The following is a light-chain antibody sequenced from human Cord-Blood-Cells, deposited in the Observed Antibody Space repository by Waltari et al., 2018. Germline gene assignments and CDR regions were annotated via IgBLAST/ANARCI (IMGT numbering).Light chain of an antibody. V-gene: IGKV1-39*01. Sequence: DIQMTQSPSSLSASVGERLTITCRASQSISSYLNWYQQKPVKAPKLLIYAASSLQSGVPSRFSGSGSGTDFTLTISSLQPEDFATYYCQQSYSTPHTFGRGTKVEIK. CDR3: QQSYSTPHT. CDR2: AAS. CDR1: QSISSY. J-gene: IGKJ4*01.